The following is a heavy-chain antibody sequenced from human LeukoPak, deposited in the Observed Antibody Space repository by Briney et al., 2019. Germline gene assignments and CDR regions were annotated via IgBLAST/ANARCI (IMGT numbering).Heavy chain of an antibody. V-gene: IGHV1-69*01. J-gene: IGHJ5*02. CDR1: GGTFSSYA. CDR3: ARGTTYYYDSSGYNWFDP. CDR2: IIPIFGTA. Sequence: SVKVSCKASGGTFSSYAISWVRLAPGQGLEWMGGIIPIFGTANYAQKFQGRVTITADESTSTAYMELSSLRSEDTAVYYCARGTTYYYDSSGYNWFDPWGQGTLVTVSS. D-gene: IGHD3-22*01.